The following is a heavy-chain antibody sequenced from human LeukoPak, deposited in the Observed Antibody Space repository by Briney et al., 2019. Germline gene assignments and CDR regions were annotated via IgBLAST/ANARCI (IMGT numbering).Heavy chain of an antibody. CDR1: GGSISSYY. Sequence: SETLSLTCTVSGGSISSYYWSWIRQPAGKGLEWIGRIYTSGSTNYNPSLKSRVTMSVDTSKNQFSLKLSSVTAADTAVYYCARVITGTRRYYYYYMDVWGKGTTVTVSS. CDR3: ARVITGTRRYYYYYMDV. CDR2: IYTSGST. J-gene: IGHJ6*03. D-gene: IGHD1-7*01. V-gene: IGHV4-4*07.